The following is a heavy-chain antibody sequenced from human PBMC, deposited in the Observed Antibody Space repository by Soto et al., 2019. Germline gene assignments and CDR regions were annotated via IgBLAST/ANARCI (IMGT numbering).Heavy chain of an antibody. CDR3: ARDSGYCVSSSCRMFDY. CDR2: IIPIFGTT. D-gene: IGHD2-2*03. J-gene: IGHJ4*02. V-gene: IGHV1-69*14. CDR1: GDTFNNYA. Sequence: QVQLVQSGAEVKKPGSSVKVPCKASGDTFNNYAISWVRQAPGQGLEWMGGIIPIFGTTYYAQKFQGRLTXTXXKATNTVYMELSSLRSDDTAVYYCARDSGYCVSSSCRMFDYWGQGTLVTVSS.